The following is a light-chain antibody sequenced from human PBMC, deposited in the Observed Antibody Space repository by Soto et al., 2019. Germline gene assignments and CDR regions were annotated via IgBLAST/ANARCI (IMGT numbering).Light chain of an antibody. CDR2: GAS. V-gene: IGKV3-15*01. CDR3: QQYNNWPWT. J-gene: IGKJ1*01. Sequence: EIVLTQSPATLSLSPVERANLSCMASQSVSESLAWYQQKPGQAPRLLIYGASTRATGIPARFSGSGSGTEFTLTISSLQSEDFAVYYCQQYNNWPWTFGQGTKGDI. CDR1: QSVSES.